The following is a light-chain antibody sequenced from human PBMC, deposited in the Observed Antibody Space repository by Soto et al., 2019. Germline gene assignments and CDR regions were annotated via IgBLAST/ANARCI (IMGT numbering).Light chain of an antibody. J-gene: IGLJ2*01. Sequence: QSVLTQPPSASGAPGRRVTISCSGSSSNIGSNTVNWYQQLPGTAPKLLTYSNNQRPSGVPDRFSGSKSGTSASLAISGLQSEDEADYYCAAWDDSLNVVFGGGTQLTVL. V-gene: IGLV1-44*01. CDR2: SNN. CDR1: SSNIGSNT. CDR3: AAWDDSLNVV.